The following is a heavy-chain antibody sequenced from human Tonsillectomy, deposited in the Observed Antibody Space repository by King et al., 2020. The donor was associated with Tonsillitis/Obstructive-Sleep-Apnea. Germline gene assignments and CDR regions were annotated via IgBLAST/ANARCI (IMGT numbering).Heavy chain of an antibody. D-gene: IGHD5-12*01. CDR2: IIHTVST. CDR3: ARVGGSGYHFDY. Sequence: VQLQQWGAGLLKPSETLSLSCAVYGGSFSGHFWCWIRQPPGKGLEWIGEIIHTVSTNYNTSLKSRVTISVDTSKSQFSLKLNSVTAADTAVYYCARVGGSGYHFDYWGQGTLVIVSS. V-gene: IGHV4-34*12. J-gene: IGHJ4*02. CDR1: GGSFSGHF.